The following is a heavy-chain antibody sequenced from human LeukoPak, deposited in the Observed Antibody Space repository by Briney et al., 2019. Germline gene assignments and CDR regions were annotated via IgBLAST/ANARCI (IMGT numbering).Heavy chain of an antibody. Sequence: PGGSLRLSCAASGFTFSTHAMHWVRQAPGRGLEWVAVIWYDGSNKYYADSVKGRFTISRDNSKNTLHLQMDSLRDEDTAVYYCARGYSTIILSLFDPWGQGTLVTVSS. D-gene: IGHD5-12*01. J-gene: IGHJ5*02. CDR2: IWYDGSNK. V-gene: IGHV3-33*01. CDR1: GFTFSTHA. CDR3: ARGYSTIILSLFDP.